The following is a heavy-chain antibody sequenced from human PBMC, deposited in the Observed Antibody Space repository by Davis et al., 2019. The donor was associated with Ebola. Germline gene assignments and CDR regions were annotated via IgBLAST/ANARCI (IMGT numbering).Heavy chain of an antibody. V-gene: IGHV3-30*18. CDR2: ISYDGSNK. CDR1: GFTFSSYG. J-gene: IGHJ4*02. CDR3: VKDGGRQLLLRWDYFDS. D-gene: IGHD3-16*01. Sequence: GESLKISCAASGFTFSSYGMHWVRQAPGKGLEWVAVISYDGSNKYYADSVKGRFTISRDNSKNTLYLQMNSLRTEDTALYYCVKDGGRQLLLRWDYFDSWGQGTLVTVSS.